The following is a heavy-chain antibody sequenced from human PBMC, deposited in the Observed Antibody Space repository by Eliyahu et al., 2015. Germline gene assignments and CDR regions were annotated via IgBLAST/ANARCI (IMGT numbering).Heavy chain of an antibody. CDR2: INSNGGST. Sequence: EVQLVESGGGLVLPGGXLGLSCSXXXFXFISYTMHWVRQAPGKGLDYVSAINSNGGSTYYADSVKGRFTISRDNSKNTLFLQMSSLKPEDTAVYYCVKVTSDYSPGIDYWGQGTLVSVSS. CDR3: VKVTSDYSPGIDY. V-gene: IGHV3-64D*06. CDR1: XFXFISYT. J-gene: IGHJ4*02. D-gene: IGHD3-22*01.